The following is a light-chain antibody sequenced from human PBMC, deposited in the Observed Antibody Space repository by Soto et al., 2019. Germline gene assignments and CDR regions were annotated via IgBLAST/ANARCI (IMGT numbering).Light chain of an antibody. CDR1: SSNVGSNS. Sequence: QSVLTQPPSASGAPGQRVIVSCSGGSSNVGSNSVNWYQHLPGSAPKLLIFSNNQRPSGVPDRLSGSKSGTSASLAIGGLQSDDEADYSCAAWDDSLSAYVFGSGTKLTVL. CDR3: AAWDDSLSAYV. CDR2: SNN. V-gene: IGLV1-44*01. J-gene: IGLJ1*01.